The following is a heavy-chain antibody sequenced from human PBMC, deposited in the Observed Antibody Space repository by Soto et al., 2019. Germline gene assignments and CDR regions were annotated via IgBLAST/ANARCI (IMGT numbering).Heavy chain of an antibody. Sequence: SETLSLTCTVAGGSISSGYYYWSWIRQHPGRGLEWIGYIYFRGNTYYNPSLKGRVSISVDTSKSQYSLKLRSVTAADTAVYYCARGVLVVAATPYFDYWGRGTLVTVSS. D-gene: IGHD2-15*01. V-gene: IGHV4-31*03. CDR3: ARGVLVVAATPYFDY. CDR1: GGSISSGYYY. CDR2: IYFRGNT. J-gene: IGHJ4*02.